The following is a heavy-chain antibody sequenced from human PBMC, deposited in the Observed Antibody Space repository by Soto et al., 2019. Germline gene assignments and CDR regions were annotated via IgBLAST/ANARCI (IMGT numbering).Heavy chain of an antibody. D-gene: IGHD3-3*01. V-gene: IGHV4-39*01. CDR1: GGSISSSSYY. CDR3: ARQIGITIFGVVIAQYFQH. J-gene: IGHJ1*01. CDR2: IYYSGST. Sequence: QLQLQESGPGLVKPSETLSLTCTVSGGSISSSSYYWGWIRQPPGKGLEWIGSIYYSGSTYYNPSLKSRVTISVDTSKNQFSLKLSSVTAADTAVYYCARQIGITIFGVVIAQYFQHWGQGTLVTVSS.